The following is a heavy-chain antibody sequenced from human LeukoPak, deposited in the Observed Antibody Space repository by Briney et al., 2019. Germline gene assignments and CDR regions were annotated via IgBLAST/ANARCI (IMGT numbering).Heavy chain of an antibody. CDR3: AKDPRRGIAVAGFFDY. CDR1: GFTFSSYA. J-gene: IGHJ4*02. V-gene: IGHV3-23*01. Sequence: PGGSLRLSCAASGFTFSSYAMSWVRQAPGKGLEWVSAISGSGGSTYYADSVKGRFTISRDNSKNTLYLQMNSLRAEDTAVYYCAKDPRRGIAVAGFFDYWGQGTLVTVSS. CDR2: ISGSGGST. D-gene: IGHD6-19*01.